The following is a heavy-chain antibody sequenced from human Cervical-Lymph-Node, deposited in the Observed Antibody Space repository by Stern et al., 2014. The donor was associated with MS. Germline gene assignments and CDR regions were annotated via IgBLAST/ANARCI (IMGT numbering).Heavy chain of an antibody. Sequence: QVQLVESGGGVVQPGRSLRLSCAASGFTFSSYGMHWVRQAPGKGLEWVAVISYDGSNKYYADSVKGRFTISRDNSKNTLYLQMNSLRAEDTAVYYCATSIAAAGVREGYYGMDVWGQGTTVTVSS. CDR2: ISYDGSNK. V-gene: IGHV3-30*03. J-gene: IGHJ6*02. CDR3: ATSIAAAGVREGYYGMDV. D-gene: IGHD6-13*01. CDR1: GFTFSSYG.